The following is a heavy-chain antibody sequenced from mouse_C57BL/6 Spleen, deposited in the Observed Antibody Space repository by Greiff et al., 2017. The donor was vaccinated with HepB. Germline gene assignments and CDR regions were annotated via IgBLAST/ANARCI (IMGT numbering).Heavy chain of an antibody. D-gene: IGHD2-1*01. J-gene: IGHJ2*01. Sequence: QVQLQQPGAELVRPGSSVKLSCKASGYTFTSYWMDWVKQRPGQGLEWIGNIYPSDSETHYNQKFKDKATLTVDKSSSTAYMQLSSLTSEDSAVYYCARRAYGNYVDYWGQGTTRTVSS. CDR1: GYTFTSYW. V-gene: IGHV1-61*01. CDR3: ARRAYGNYVDY. CDR2: IYPSDSET.